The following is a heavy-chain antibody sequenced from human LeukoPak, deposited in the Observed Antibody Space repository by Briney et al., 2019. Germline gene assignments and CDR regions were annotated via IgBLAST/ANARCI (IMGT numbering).Heavy chain of an antibody. J-gene: IGHJ3*02. CDR3: AREKGTMIRAMAFEM. Sequence: GGSLRLSCAASGFGFSCYWMSWVRHNPGKGLEWVANINQDGTTKYYRDFAKDRFTISRDNAQNSLYLQINSLRAEDTAVYYCAREKGTMIRAMAFEMWGQGTMVTVSS. CDR1: GFGFSCYW. V-gene: IGHV3-7*01. CDR2: INQDGTTK. D-gene: IGHD3-10*01.